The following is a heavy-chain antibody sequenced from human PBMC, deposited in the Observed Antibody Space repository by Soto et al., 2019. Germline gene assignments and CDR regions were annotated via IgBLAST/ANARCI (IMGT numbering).Heavy chain of an antibody. D-gene: IGHD2-2*01. Sequence: ESGGGLVEPGGSLRLSCAASGFTFNNAWMSWVRQAPGKGLEWVGRIQSKTDGGATDYAAPVKGRFTISRDDSKNTLSLQMNSLGTEDTAVYYCASAACVSTSGSSRTAMDVWGQGTTVTVSS. CDR3: ASAACVSTSGSSRTAMDV. CDR1: GFTFNNAW. CDR2: IQSKTDGGAT. J-gene: IGHJ6*02. V-gene: IGHV3-15*01.